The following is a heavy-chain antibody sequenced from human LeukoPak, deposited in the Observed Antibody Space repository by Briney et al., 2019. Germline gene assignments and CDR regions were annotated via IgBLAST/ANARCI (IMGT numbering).Heavy chain of an antibody. J-gene: IGHJ3*02. CDR3: ARDLEYYGSGIWIAFDI. Sequence: GGSLRLSCAASGFTFSSYAMHWVRQAPGKGLEWVAVISYDGSNKYYADSVKGRFTISRDNSKNTLYLQMNSLRAEDTAVYYCARDLEYYGSGIWIAFDIWGQGTMVTVSS. CDR2: ISYDGSNK. CDR1: GFTFSSYA. D-gene: IGHD3-10*01. V-gene: IGHV3-30-3*01.